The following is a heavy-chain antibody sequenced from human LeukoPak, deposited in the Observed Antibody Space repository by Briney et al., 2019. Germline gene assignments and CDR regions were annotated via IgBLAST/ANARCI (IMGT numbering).Heavy chain of an antibody. J-gene: IGHJ4*02. CDR1: GFSFNTYA. CDR3: AKARYNWNYLFDY. Sequence: PGRSLTLSCAASGFSFNTYAMHWVRQAPGQGLEWVALIWHDGSHKFYSNSVRGQFTISRDNSKNTLYLQMNSLRAEDTAVYYCAKARYNWNYLFDYWGQGTLVTVSS. V-gene: IGHV3-33*06. D-gene: IGHD1-7*01. CDR2: IWHDGSHK.